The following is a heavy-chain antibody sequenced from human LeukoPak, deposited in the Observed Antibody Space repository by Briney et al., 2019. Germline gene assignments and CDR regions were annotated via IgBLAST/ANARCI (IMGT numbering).Heavy chain of an antibody. Sequence: ASVKVSCKASGYTFTSYGISWVRQAPGQGLEWMGWISAYNGNTNYAQKLQGRVTMTTDTSTSTAYMELRSLRSGDTAVYYCARILFDWLLADDAFDIWGQGTMVTVSS. CDR3: ARILFDWLLADDAFDI. V-gene: IGHV1-18*04. D-gene: IGHD3-9*01. CDR2: ISAYNGNT. J-gene: IGHJ3*02. CDR1: GYTFTSYG.